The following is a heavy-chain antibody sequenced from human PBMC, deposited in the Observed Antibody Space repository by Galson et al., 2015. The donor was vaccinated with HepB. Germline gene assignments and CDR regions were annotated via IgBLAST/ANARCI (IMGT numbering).Heavy chain of an antibody. V-gene: IGHV4-34*01. J-gene: IGHJ5*02. CDR2: INHSGST. CDR1: GGSFSGYY. Sequence: TLSLTCAVYGGSFSGYYWSWIRQPPGKGLEWIGEINHSGSTNYNPSLKSRVTISVDTSKNQFSLKLSSVTAADTAVYYCAKGRSYYSSSSKRFDPWGQGTLVTVSS. D-gene: IGHD6-6*01. CDR3: AKGRSYYSSSSKRFDP.